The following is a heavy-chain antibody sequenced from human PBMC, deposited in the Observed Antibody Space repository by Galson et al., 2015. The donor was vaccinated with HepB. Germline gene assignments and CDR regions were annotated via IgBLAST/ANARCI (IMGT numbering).Heavy chain of an antibody. D-gene: IGHD3-10*01. CDR1: GFTFSSYA. J-gene: IGHJ4*02. CDR3: ARAEATFGELSSPFDY. CDR2: ISYDGSNK. Sequence: SLRLSCAASGFTFSSYAMHWVRQAPGKGLEWVAVISYDGSNKYYADSVKGRFTISRDNSKNTLYLQMNSLRAEDTAVYYCARAEATFGELSSPFDYWGQGTLVTVSS. V-gene: IGHV3-30-3*01.